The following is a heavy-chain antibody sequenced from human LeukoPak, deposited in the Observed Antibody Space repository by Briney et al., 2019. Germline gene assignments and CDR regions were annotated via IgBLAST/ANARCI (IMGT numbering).Heavy chain of an antibody. D-gene: IGHD1-26*01. CDR2: IYFSGST. Sequence: SETLSLTCTVSGGSISSSSYYWGWIRQPPGTGLEWIGSIYFSGSTYYNPSLKSRVTISVDTSKNQFSLKLSPVTAADTAVYYCAREFVRLGYFDYWGQGTLVTVSS. V-gene: IGHV4-39*07. J-gene: IGHJ4*02. CDR1: GGSISSSSYY. CDR3: AREFVRLGYFDY.